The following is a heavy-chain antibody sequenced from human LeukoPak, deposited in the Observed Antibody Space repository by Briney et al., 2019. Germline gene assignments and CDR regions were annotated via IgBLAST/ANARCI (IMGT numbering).Heavy chain of an antibody. CDR2: IAYDGSRA. V-gene: IGHV3-33*01. D-gene: IGHD1-14*01. CDR3: TRYNNDHFDY. CDR1: GFTFGGYG. J-gene: IGHJ4*02. Sequence: GRSLRLSCAESGFTFGGYGMHWFRQTPGKGLEWVAVIAYDGSRAFYADSVKGRFTISRDNSKNTMSGQMDDLRAEDTAVYYCTRYNNDHFDYWGQGTLVTVSS.